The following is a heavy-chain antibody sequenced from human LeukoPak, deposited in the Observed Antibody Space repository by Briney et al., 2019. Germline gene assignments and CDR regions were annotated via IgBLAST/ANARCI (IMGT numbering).Heavy chain of an antibody. CDR2: IKSKTDGETT. J-gene: IGHJ3*02. CDR3: ITDPGAWAPI. V-gene: IGHV3-15*01. D-gene: IGHD1-26*01. Sequence: ETLSLTCTVSGGSISGYYWGWIRQPPGKGLEWVGRIKSKTDGETTDYAAPVKGRFTISRDDSKNTLYLQMNRLNIGDTAVYYCITDPGAWAPIWGQGTMVTVSS. CDR1: GGSISGYY.